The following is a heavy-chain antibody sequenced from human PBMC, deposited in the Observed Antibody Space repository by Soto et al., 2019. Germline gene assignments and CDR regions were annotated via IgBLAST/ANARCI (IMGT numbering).Heavy chain of an antibody. CDR1: GFTFSSYA. J-gene: IGHJ6*02. CDR2: ISGSGGST. Sequence: EVQLLESGGGLVQPGGSLRLSCAASGFTFSSYAMSWVRQAPGKGLEWVSAISGSGGSTYYADSVKGRFTISRDNSXXTLYLQMNSLRAEDTAVYYCASEPRLFYCYYGMDVWGQGTTVTVSS. V-gene: IGHV3-23*01. CDR3: ASEPRLFYCYYGMDV.